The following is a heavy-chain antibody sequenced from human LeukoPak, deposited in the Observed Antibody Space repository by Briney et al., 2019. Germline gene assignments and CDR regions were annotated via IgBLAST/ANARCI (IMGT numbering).Heavy chain of an antibody. Sequence: ASETLSLTCTVSGGSISSYYWSWIRQPPGKGLEWIGYIYYSGSTNYNPSLKSRVTISVDTSKNQFSLKLSSVTAADTAVYYCARAMEDVLPWRYFDYWGQGTLVTVSS. CDR2: IYYSGST. J-gene: IGHJ4*02. CDR1: GGSISSYY. V-gene: IGHV4-59*01. D-gene: IGHD3-10*01. CDR3: ARAMEDVLPWRYFDY.